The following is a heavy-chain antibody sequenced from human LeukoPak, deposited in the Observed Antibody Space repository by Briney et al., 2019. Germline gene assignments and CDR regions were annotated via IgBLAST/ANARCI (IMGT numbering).Heavy chain of an antibody. CDR3: ARRSSALDAFDI. V-gene: IGHV1-69*02. Sequence: ASVKVSCKASGGTFSSYTISWVRQAPGQGLKWMGRIIPILGIANYAQKFQGRVTITADKSTSTAYMELSSLRSEDTAVYYCARRSSALDAFDIRGQGTMVTVSS. J-gene: IGHJ3*02. CDR1: GGTFSSYT. CDR2: IIPILGIA. D-gene: IGHD6-25*01.